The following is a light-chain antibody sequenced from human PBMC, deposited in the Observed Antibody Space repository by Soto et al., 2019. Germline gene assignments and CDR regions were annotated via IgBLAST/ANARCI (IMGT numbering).Light chain of an antibody. J-gene: IGLJ2*01. CDR2: GTN. Sequence: QAVVTQPPSMSAAPGQKVTFSCSGSSSNIGKNYVSWYQQFPGTAPKLLIYGTNQRPSGVPDRFSGSKSGTSASLAISGLQSEDEADYYCAAWDDYLNGVVFGGGTKLTVL. V-gene: IGLV1-44*01. CDR3: AAWDDYLNGVV. CDR1: SSNIGKNY.